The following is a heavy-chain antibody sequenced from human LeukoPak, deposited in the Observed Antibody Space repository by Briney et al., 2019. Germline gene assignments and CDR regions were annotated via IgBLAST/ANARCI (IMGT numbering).Heavy chain of an antibody. V-gene: IGHV4-39*01. Sequence: SETLSLTCTVSGGSISSYYWGWIRQPPGKGLEWIGSIYYSGSTYYNPSLKSRVTIPVDTSKNQFSLKLSSVTAADTAVYYCARHEYSSSYFDYWGQGTLVTVSS. J-gene: IGHJ4*02. CDR3: ARHEYSSSYFDY. D-gene: IGHD6-6*01. CDR2: IYYSGST. CDR1: GGSISSYY.